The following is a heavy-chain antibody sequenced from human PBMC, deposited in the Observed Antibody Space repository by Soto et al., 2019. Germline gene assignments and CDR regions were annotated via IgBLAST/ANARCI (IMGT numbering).Heavy chain of an antibody. CDR3: ARAGYYYDSSGYYYVDWFDP. CDR2: INHSGST. D-gene: IGHD3-22*01. Sequence: PSETLSLTCAVYGGSFSGYYWSWIRQPPGKGLEWIGEINHSGSTNYNPSLKSRVTISVDTSKNQFSLKLSSVTAADTAVYYCARAGYYYDSSGYYYVDWFDPWGQGTLVTVSS. CDR1: GGSFSGYY. V-gene: IGHV4-34*01. J-gene: IGHJ5*02.